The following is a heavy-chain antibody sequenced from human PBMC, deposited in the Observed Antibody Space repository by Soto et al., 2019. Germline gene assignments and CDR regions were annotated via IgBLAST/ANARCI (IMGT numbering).Heavy chain of an antibody. Sequence: GGSLRLSCAASGFTFSTYAMSWVRQAPGKGLEWVSTISDSGGSTYYAASVKGRFTISRDNSKNTLYLLMNSLSAEDTALYYCAKVHGSGTYYNFPDYWGQGTLVTVSS. CDR2: ISDSGGST. CDR1: GFTFSTYA. V-gene: IGHV3-23*01. D-gene: IGHD3-10*01. J-gene: IGHJ4*02. CDR3: AKVHGSGTYYNFPDY.